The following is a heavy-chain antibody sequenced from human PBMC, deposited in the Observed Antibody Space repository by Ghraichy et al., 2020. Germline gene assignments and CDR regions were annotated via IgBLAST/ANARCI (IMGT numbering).Heavy chain of an antibody. V-gene: IGHV4-4*07. D-gene: IGHD3-10*01. CDR1: GGSIGSYY. J-gene: IGHJ3*02. Sequence: SETLSLTCTVSGGSIGSYYWSWIRQPAGKGLAWIGRVFTTGKTIYNPSLKSRVAMSVDTSKSQVSLKMTSVTAADTAVYYCARDRGATLYAFDIWGQGTMGIVSS. CDR2: VFTTGKT. CDR3: ARDRGATLYAFDI.